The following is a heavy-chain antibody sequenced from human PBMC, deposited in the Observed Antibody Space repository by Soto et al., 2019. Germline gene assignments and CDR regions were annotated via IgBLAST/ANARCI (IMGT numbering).Heavy chain of an antibody. CDR1: GYTFTSYY. J-gene: IGHJ3*02. CDR2: INPSGGST. Sequence: SVKVSCKASGYTFTSYYMHWGRQAPVQGLEWMGIINPSGGSTSYAQKFQGRVTMTRDTSTSTVYMELSRLRSEDTAVYYCARGRYYYDSSGYYPFDIWGQGTMVTVSS. CDR3: ARGRYYYDSSGYYPFDI. D-gene: IGHD3-22*01. V-gene: IGHV1-46*01.